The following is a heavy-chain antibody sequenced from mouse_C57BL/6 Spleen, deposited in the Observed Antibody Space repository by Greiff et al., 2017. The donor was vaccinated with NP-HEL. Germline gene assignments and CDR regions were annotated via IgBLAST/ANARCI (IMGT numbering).Heavy chain of an antibody. J-gene: IGHJ2*01. CDR1: GFNIKDYY. D-gene: IGHD2-5*01. V-gene: IGHV14-1*01. Sequence: DVQLQESGAELVRPGASVKLSCTASGFNIKDYYMHWVKQRPEQGLEWIGRIYPEDGDTEYAPKFQGKATMTADTSSNTAYLQLSSLTSEDTAVYFCTTSYYSSYKPYWGQGTTLTVSS. CDR3: TTSYYSSYKPY. CDR2: IYPEDGDT.